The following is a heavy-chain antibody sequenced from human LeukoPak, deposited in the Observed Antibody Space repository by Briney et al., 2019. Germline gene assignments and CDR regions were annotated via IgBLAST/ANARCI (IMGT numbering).Heavy chain of an antibody. CDR1: GGSISSYY. D-gene: IGHD6-19*01. CDR3: ARVLPAFCGWPHFNCFDP. Sequence: SEALSLTCTVSGGSISSYYWSWIRQPAGKGLEWIWRIYTSGSTNYNPSLKSRVTMSVDTSKNQFSLKLSSVTAADTAVYYCARVLPAFCGWPHFNCFDPRGQGTLVTVSS. J-gene: IGHJ5*02. CDR2: IYTSGST. V-gene: IGHV4-4*07.